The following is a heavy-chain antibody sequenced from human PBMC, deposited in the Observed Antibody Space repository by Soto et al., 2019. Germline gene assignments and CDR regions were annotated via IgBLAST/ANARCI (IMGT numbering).Heavy chain of an antibody. V-gene: IGHV4-4*02. CDR3: ARGERQQQRDY. J-gene: IGHJ4*02. CDR1: GDSISSSNW. Sequence: QVQLQESGPGLVKPSGTLSLTCAVSGDSISSSNWWSWVRQPPGKGLEWIGEIYHSGSTNYNPSLKXRLXXSXNKSKNQFSLKLSSVTAADTAVYYCARGERQQQRDYWGQGTLVTVSS. CDR2: IYHSGST. D-gene: IGHD6-13*01.